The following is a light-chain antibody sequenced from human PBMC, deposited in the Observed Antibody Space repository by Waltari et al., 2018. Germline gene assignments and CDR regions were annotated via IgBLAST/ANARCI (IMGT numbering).Light chain of an antibody. CDR3: ATRDASLDGFV. CDR2: ANN. Sequence: QSVLTQPPSASGPPGQSVTISCSGSSSNIGSNLVTWYQHLPGMGPKLLIYANNQRPSGVPDRFSGSKSGTSASLAISGLQSDDEATYVCATRDASLDGFVFGSGTEVTVL. J-gene: IGLJ1*01. V-gene: IGLV1-44*01. CDR1: SSNIGSNL.